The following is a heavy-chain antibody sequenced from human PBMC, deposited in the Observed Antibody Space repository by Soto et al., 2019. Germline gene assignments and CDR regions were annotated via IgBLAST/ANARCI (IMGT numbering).Heavy chain of an antibody. CDR1: GYTFTSYY. V-gene: IGHV1-46*01. J-gene: IGHJ4*02. CDR2: INPCGGST. Sequence: ASVKVSCKASGYTFTSYYMHWVRQAPGQRLELMGIINPCGGSTSYAQKFQGRVTMTRDTSTSTVYMELSSLSFEDTAVYYCAREGGSGRAFDYWGQGTLVTVSS. CDR3: AREGGSGRAFDY. D-gene: IGHD6-19*01.